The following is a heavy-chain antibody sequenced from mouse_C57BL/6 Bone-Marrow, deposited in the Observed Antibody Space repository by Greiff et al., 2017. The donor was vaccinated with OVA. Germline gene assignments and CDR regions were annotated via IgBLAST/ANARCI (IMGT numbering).Heavy chain of an antibody. Sequence: EVKVVESGGGLVKPGGSLKLSCAASGFTFSDYGMHWVRQAPEKGLEWVAYISSGSSTIYYAETVKGRFTISRDNAKNTLFLQMTSLRSKDTSMYYCARGATGSHYFDYWGQGTTLTVSS. CDR2: ISSGSSTI. J-gene: IGHJ2*01. CDR3: ARGATGSHYFDY. CDR1: GFTFSDYG. D-gene: IGHD4-1*02. V-gene: IGHV5-17*01.